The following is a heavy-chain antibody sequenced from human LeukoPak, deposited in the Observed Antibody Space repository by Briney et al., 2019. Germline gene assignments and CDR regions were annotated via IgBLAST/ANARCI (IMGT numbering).Heavy chain of an antibody. CDR3: ARRWNYGRNYYIDV. CDR2: INDNGRA. V-gene: IGHV4-34*01. CDR1: GGSFSNYY. Sequence: SETLSLTCAVYGGSFSNYYWNWIRQPPGKGPEWLGEINDNGRANYNPSLMSRVTVSVDTSKNQFSLRLTSVTATDTAVYYCARRWNYGRNYYIDVWGKGATVSVSS. J-gene: IGHJ6*03. D-gene: IGHD1-7*01.